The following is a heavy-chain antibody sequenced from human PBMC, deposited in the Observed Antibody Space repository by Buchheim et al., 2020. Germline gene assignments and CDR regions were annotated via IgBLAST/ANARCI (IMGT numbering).Heavy chain of an antibody. V-gene: IGHV1-46*01. CDR3: ARDLVVVPAFIRVRYYYGMDV. J-gene: IGHJ6*02. CDR2: INPSGGST. Sequence: QVQLVQSGAEVKKPGASVKVSCKASGYTFTSYYMHWVRQAPGQGLEWMGIINPSGGSTSYAQKFQGRVTMTRDKSTTTVYMELSSLRSEDTAVYYCARDLVVVPAFIRVRYYYGMDVWGQGTT. D-gene: IGHD2-2*01. CDR1: GYTFTSYY.